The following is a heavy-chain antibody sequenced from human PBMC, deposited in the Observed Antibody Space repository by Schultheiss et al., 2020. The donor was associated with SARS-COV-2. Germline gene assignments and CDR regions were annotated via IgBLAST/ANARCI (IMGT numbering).Heavy chain of an antibody. Sequence: QTLSLTCAVSGGSISSYYWSWIRQPPGKGLEWIGEINHSGSTNHNPSLKSRVTISVDTSKNQFSLKLSSVTAADTAVYSCARGRGVGVVVVPAAMSLRYGLDVWGQGTTVTVSS. V-gene: IGHV4-34*01. J-gene: IGHJ6*02. CDR1: GGSISSYY. CDR3: ARGRGVGVVVVPAAMSLRYGLDV. D-gene: IGHD2-2*01. CDR2: INHSGST.